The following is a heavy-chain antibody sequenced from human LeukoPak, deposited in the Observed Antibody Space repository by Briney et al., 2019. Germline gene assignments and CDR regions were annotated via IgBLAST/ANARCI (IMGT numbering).Heavy chain of an antibody. V-gene: IGHV1-2*02. D-gene: IGHD3-22*01. Sequence: ASAKVSCKASGYTFTGHYMHWVRQAPGQGLEWMGWINPNSGGRDYAQKFQGRVTLTRDTFISTAYMELSRLRSDDTAVYYCARGDYYDSSGYPDYWGQGTLVTVSS. CDR3: ARGDYYDSSGYPDY. CDR1: GYTFTGHY. CDR2: INPNSGGR. J-gene: IGHJ4*02.